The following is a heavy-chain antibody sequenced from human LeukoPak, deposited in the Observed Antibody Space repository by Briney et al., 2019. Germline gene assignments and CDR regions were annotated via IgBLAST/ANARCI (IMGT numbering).Heavy chain of an antibody. J-gene: IGHJ4*02. Sequence: SETLSRTCAIYGGSFGIYYWSWIRQPPGKGLEWIGEINHSGSTNYNPSLKSRVTISVDTSKNHFSLKLSSVTAADTAVYYCAGPGAGDLDYWGQGTLVTVSS. CDR2: INHSGST. CDR3: AGPGAGDLDY. V-gene: IGHV4-34*01. CDR1: GGSFGIYY. D-gene: IGHD3-10*01.